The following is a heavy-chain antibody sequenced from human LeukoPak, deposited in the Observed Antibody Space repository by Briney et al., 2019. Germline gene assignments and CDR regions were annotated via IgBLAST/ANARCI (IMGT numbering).Heavy chain of an antibody. CDR1: GFTFSSYA. Sequence: GGSLRLSCAASGFTFSSYAMSWVRQAPGKGLEWVSAIGGSGGSPYYADSVKGRFTISRDNSKNTLYLQMNSLRAEDTAIYYCAKSRWSELLIYFDYWGQGTLVTVSS. CDR2: IGGSGGSP. V-gene: IGHV3-23*01. D-gene: IGHD1-26*01. CDR3: AKSRWSELLIYFDY. J-gene: IGHJ4*02.